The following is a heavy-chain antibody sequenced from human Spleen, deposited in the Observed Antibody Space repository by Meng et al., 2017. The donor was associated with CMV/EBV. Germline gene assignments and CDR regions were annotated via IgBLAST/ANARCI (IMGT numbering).Heavy chain of an antibody. CDR3: ARQPKGRYSLYYFDS. CDR2: ISYSSSTI. D-gene: IGHD3-16*02. Sequence: GGSLRLSCAASGFTFSSYSMNWVRQAPGKGLEWVSYISYSSSTIYYADSVKGRFTISRDNAKNSLFLQMNSLRAEDTAVYYCARQPKGRYSLYYFDSWGRGTLVTVSS. V-gene: IGHV3-48*04. CDR1: GFTFSSYS. J-gene: IGHJ4*02.